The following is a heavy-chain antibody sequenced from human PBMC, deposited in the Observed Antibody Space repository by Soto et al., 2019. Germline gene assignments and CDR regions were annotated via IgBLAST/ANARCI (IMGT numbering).Heavy chain of an antibody. CDR2: IYYSGST. V-gene: IGHV4-39*01. CDR1: VGSISSSRYY. CDR3: ARLIGRSGSYHHDAFDI. Sequence: PSEPLCLTCTVSVGSISSSRYYWCWILQPPVKRLEWIGSIYYSGSTYYNPSLKSRVTISVDTSKNQFSLKLSSVTAADTAVYYCARLIGRSGSYHHDAFDIWGQGTMVTVSS. D-gene: IGHD1-26*01. J-gene: IGHJ3*02.